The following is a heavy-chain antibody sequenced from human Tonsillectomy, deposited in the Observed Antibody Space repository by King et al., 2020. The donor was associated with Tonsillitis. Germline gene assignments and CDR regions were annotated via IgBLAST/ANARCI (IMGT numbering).Heavy chain of an antibody. V-gene: IGHV2-70*11. D-gene: IGHD5-18*01. Sequence: VTLKESGPALVKPTQTLTLTCTFSGFSLSTSAMCVSWIRQPPGKALEWLARIDWDDDKYYNTSLKTRLTLSKDTSKNQVVLTMTNMDPVDTATYYCARSLVDTSMVNVYWGQGTLVTVSS. CDR2: IDWDDDK. J-gene: IGHJ4*02. CDR3: ARSLVDTSMVNVY. CDR1: GFSLSTSAMC.